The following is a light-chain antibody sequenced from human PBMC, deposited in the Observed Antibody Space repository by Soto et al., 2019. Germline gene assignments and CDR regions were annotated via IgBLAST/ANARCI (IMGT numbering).Light chain of an antibody. CDR1: NSNIGAGYD. CDR3: QSYGDSLSGYV. J-gene: IGLJ1*01. Sequence: QSALTQPPSVSGAPGQRVTISGTGSNSNIGAGYDVHWYQPLPGRAPKLLIYGNSNRPSGVPDRFSGSKSGTSASLTITGLQAEDEADYYCQSYGDSLSGYVFGTRTKVTVL. V-gene: IGLV1-40*01. CDR2: GNS.